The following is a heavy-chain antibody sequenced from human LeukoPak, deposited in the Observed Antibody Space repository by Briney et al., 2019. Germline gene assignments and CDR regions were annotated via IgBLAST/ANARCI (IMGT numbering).Heavy chain of an antibody. CDR3: ARSLVVGATYPYH. J-gene: IGHJ5*02. D-gene: IGHD1-26*01. CDR2: IYHSGST. CDR1: GGSISSSNW. Sequence: SETLSLTCAVSGGSISSSNWWSWVRQPPGKGLEWIGGIYHSGSTNYNPSLKSRVTISVDTSKNQFSLKLSSVTAADTAVYYCARSLVVGATYPYHWGQGTLVTVSS. V-gene: IGHV4-4*02.